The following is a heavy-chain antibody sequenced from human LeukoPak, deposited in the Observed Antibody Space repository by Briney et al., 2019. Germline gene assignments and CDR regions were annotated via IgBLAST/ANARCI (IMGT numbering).Heavy chain of an antibody. D-gene: IGHD1-1*01. CDR3: AKAEGPGYNFDYTLTFDY. CDR1: GFTFSSYW. CDR2: IKQDGSEK. J-gene: IGHJ4*02. V-gene: IGHV3-7*03. Sequence: RSGRSLRLSCAASGFTFSSYWMSWVRQAPGKGLEWVANIKQDGSEKYYVDSVKGRFTISRDNAKNSLYLQMNSLRPEDTAVYYCAKAEGPGYNFDYTLTFDYWGQGTLVTVSS.